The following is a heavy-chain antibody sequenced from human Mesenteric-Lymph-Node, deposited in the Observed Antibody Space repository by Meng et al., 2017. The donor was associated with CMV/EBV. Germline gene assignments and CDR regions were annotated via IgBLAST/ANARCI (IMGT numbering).Heavy chain of an antibody. J-gene: IGHJ6*02. Sequence: SETLSLTCTVSGGSISSSSYYWGWIRQPPGKGLEWIGSIYYSGSTYYNPSLKSRVTISVDTSKNQFSLKLSSVTAADTAVYYCAREGYYYYYGRDVWGQGTTVTVSS. V-gene: IGHV4-39*07. CDR1: GGSISSSSYY. CDR3: AREGYYYYYGRDV. CDR2: IYYSGST.